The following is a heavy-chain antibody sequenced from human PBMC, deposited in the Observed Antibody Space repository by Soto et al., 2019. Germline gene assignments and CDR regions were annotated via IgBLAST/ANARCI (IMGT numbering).Heavy chain of an antibody. Sequence: QVQLQESGPGLVKPSQTLSLTCTVSGGSISSGGYYWSWIRQHPGKGLEWIGYIYYSGSTYYNPSLKSRVTISVHTSKTPFSLKLSSVTAADTAVYYCARELGYSSRALHDAFDIWGQGTMVTVSS. D-gene: IGHD6-13*01. CDR2: IYYSGST. CDR3: ARELGYSSRALHDAFDI. J-gene: IGHJ3*02. V-gene: IGHV4-31*03. CDR1: GGSISSGGYY.